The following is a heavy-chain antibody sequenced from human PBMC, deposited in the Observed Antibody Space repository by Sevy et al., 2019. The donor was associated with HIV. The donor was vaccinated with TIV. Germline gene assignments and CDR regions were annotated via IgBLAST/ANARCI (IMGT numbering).Heavy chain of an antibody. D-gene: IGHD3-22*01. CDR3: AKDNYYDSGGYHPRGVGYFQH. CDR2: ISYDGSNK. Sequence: GGSLRLSCAASGFTFSSYGMNWVRQAPGKGLEWVAVISYDGSNKYYADSVKGRFTISRDNSKNTLYLQMNSLRAEDTAVYYCAKDNYYDSGGYHPRGVGYFQHWGQGTLVTVSS. J-gene: IGHJ1*01. CDR1: GFTFSSYG. V-gene: IGHV3-30*18.